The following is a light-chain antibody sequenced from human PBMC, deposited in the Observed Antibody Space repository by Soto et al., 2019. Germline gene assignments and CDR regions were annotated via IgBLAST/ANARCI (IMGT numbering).Light chain of an antibody. V-gene: IGLV3-21*01. CDR3: QVLESSTNHVV. CDR1: NIGTKS. CDR2: FDT. J-gene: IGLJ2*01. Sequence: SYELTQPPSVSVAPGKTARITCGGDNIGTKSVHWYQQKPGQAPVLVIYFDTDRPSGIPERFSGSNSGNTATLTISRVETGDEANFYCQVLESSTNHVVFGGGTKLTVL.